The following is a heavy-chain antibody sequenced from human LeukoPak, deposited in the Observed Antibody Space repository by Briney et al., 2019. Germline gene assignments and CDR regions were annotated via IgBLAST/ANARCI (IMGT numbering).Heavy chain of an antibody. D-gene: IGHD4-17*01. CDR2: INHSGST. J-gene: IGHJ6*02. CDR1: GGSFGGYY. CDR3: ARNYGDDYYYYGMDV. V-gene: IGHV4-34*01. Sequence: SETLSLTCAVYGGSFGGYYWSWIRQPPGKGLEWIGEINHSGSTNYNPSLKSRVTISVDTSKNQFSLKLSSVTAADTAVYYCARNYGDDYYYYGMDVWGQGTTVTVSS.